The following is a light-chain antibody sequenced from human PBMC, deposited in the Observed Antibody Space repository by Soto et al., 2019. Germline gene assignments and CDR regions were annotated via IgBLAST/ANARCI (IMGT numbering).Light chain of an antibody. V-gene: IGKV1-39*01. J-gene: IGKJ2*01. CDR3: QQSYSAPYT. Sequence: DVQMTQSPSSLSPSVGDRVTMTCRASQDMSIYLNWYQQKSGKAPKLLIYAASSLQSGVPSRFSGSASETEFTLTISSLQADDVATYCGQQSYSAPYTFGQGTKLEIK. CDR1: QDMSIY. CDR2: AAS.